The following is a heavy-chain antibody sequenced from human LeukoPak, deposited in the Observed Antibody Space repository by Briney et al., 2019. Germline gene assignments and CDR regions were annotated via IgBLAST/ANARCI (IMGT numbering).Heavy chain of an antibody. J-gene: IGHJ3*02. V-gene: IGHV4-61*08. CDR1: GGSVSSADYY. CDR3: ARGTFPLRRRYDAFDI. CDR2: IYHTGSN. Sequence: SETLSLTCTVSGGSVSSADYYWTWIRHAPGKALEWIGYIYHTGSNNYKVSLKSRVTISLDPSENRFYLRLTPMTAADTAIYYCARGTFPLRRRYDAFDIWGQGTMVTVSS. D-gene: IGHD2/OR15-2a*01.